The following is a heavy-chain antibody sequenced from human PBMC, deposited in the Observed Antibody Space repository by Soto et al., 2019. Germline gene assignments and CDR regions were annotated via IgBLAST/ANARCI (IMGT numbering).Heavy chain of an antibody. CDR2: IYYSGST. D-gene: IGHD2-2*02. CDR3: ARDPIPTTYYCYGMDV. J-gene: IGHJ6*02. CDR1: GGSISSGGYY. Sequence: QVQLQESGPGLVKPSQTLSLTCTVSGGSISSGGYYWSWIRQHPGKGLEWIGYIYYSGSTYYNPSLKSRVTRSVDTSKNQFSLKLSSVTAADTAVYYCARDPIPTTYYCYGMDVWGQGTTVTVSS. V-gene: IGHV4-31*03.